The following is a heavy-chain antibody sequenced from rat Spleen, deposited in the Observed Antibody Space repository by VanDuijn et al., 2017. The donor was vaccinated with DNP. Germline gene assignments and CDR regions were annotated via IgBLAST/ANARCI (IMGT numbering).Heavy chain of an antibody. V-gene: IGHV5-7*01. J-gene: IGHJ3*01. Sequence: EVQLVESGGDLVQPGRSLKLSCAASGFTFSDYNMAWVRQTPKKGLEWVASISYDGTNTYYRDSMRGRFTISRDNGKNTLYLQMDSLRSEDTATYYCTRRNYGKFLNWFTYWGQGTLVTVSS. D-gene: IGHD1-11*01. CDR1: GFTFSDYN. CDR3: TRRNYGKFLNWFTY. CDR2: ISYDGTNT.